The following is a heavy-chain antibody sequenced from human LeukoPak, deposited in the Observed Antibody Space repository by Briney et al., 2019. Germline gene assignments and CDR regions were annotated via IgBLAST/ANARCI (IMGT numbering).Heavy chain of an antibody. Sequence: PSETLSLTCAVYGGSFSGYYWSWIRQPPGKGLEWIGEINHSGSTNYNPSLKSRVTISVDTSKNQFSLKLSSVTAADTAVYYCARVVLVRVPFYYYYYMDVWGKGTTVTVSS. CDR1: GGSFSGYY. CDR3: ARVVLVRVPFYYYYYMDV. CDR2: INHSGST. D-gene: IGHD6-6*01. V-gene: IGHV4-34*01. J-gene: IGHJ6*03.